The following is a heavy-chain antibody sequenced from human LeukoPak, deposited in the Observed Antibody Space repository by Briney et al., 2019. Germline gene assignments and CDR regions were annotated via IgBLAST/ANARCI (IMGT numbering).Heavy chain of an antibody. CDR1: GGSISSYY. Sequence: SEILSLTCTVSGGSISSYYWSWIRQPPGKGLEWIGYIYYSGSTNYNPSLKSRVTISVDTSKNQFSLKLSSVTAADTAVYYCARTQYSGYDFQGSFDPWGQGTLVTVSS. V-gene: IGHV4-59*08. CDR3: ARTQYSGYDFQGSFDP. D-gene: IGHD5-12*01. CDR2: IYYSGST. J-gene: IGHJ5*02.